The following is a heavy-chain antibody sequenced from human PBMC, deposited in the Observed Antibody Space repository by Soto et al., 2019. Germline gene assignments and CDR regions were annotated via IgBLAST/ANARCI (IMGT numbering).Heavy chain of an antibody. J-gene: IGHJ5*02. D-gene: IGHD3-10*01. V-gene: IGHV1-2*02. CDR3: AGVASSAAREWFDP. Sequence: ASVKGACKASGYTFTGYFIHWVLDVPGHGLEYLGWINPNTGGTDYAQKFQGRVTMTRDTSISTVFMDLKRLTSADTAVYYCAGVASSAAREWFDPCGQGPVVTVSS. CDR2: INPNTGGT. CDR1: GYTFTGYF.